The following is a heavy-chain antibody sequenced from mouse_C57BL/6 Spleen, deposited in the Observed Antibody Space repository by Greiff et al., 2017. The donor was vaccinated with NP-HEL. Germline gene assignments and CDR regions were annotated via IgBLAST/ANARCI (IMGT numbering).Heavy chain of an antibody. CDR2: IYPGDGDT. V-gene: IGHV1-82*01. CDR1: GYAFSSSW. Sequence: QVQLQQSGPELVKPGASVKISCKASGYAFSSSWMNWVKQRPGKGLEWIGRIYPGDGDTNYNGKFKGKATLTADKSSSTAYMQLRSLTSEDSAVYFCARIWFAYWGQGTLVTVSA. J-gene: IGHJ3*01. CDR3: ARIWFAY.